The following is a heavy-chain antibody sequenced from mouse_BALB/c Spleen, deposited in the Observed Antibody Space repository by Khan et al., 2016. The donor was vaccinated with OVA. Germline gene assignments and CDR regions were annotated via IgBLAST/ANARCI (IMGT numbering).Heavy chain of an antibody. CDR1: GFIFSSYS. V-gene: IGHV5-6*01. Sequence: VQLKESGGDLVKPGGSLKLSCAASGFIFSSYSMSWVRQTPDKRLEWVATISSGGDYTYYPDNVKGRFTISRDNAKNTLYLQMNSLQSEDTAMYYWASHLTGSFAYWGQGTLVTVSA. CDR2: ISSGGDYT. J-gene: IGHJ3*01. CDR3: ASHLTGSFAY. D-gene: IGHD4-1*01.